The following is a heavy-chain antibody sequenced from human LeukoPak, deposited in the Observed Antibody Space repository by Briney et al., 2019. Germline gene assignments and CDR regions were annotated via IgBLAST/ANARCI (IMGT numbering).Heavy chain of an antibody. CDR2: ISAYNGNT. CDR3: ARDQNGVVVVVAATLGLDY. D-gene: IGHD2-15*01. V-gene: IGHV1-18*01. J-gene: IGHJ4*02. CDR1: GYTFTSYG. Sequence: ASVKVSCKASGYTFTSYGISWVRQAPGQGLEWMGWISAYNGNTNYAQKLQGRVTMTTDTSTSTAYMELRSLRSDGTAVYYCARDQNGVVVVVAATLGLDYWGQGTLVTVSS.